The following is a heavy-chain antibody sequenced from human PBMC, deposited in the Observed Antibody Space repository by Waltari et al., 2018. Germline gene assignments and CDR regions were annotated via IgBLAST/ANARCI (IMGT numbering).Heavy chain of an antibody. CDR2: ISSSGSTI. Sequence: EVQLVESGGGLVQPGGSLRLSCAASGFTFSSYEMNWVRKAPGKGLEWVSYISSSGSTIYYADSVKGRFTISRDNAKNSLYLQMNSLRAEDTAVYYCARDRYCSSTSCYVGVYYYYGMDVWGQGTTVTVSS. CDR3: ARDRYCSSTSCYVGVYYYYGMDV. V-gene: IGHV3-48*03. D-gene: IGHD2-2*01. J-gene: IGHJ6*02. CDR1: GFTFSSYE.